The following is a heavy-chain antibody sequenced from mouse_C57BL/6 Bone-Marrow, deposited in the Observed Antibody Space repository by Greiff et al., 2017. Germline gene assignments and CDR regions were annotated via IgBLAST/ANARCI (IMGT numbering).Heavy chain of an antibody. CDR2: IDPSGSYT. CDR3: ASPGAWFAY. V-gene: IGHV1-50*01. Sequence: QVQLQQPGAELVKPGASVKLSCKASGYTFTSYWMQWVKQRPGQGLEWIGEIDPSGSYTNYNQKFKGKATLTVDTSSSTAYMQLSSLTSEDSEVYYCASPGAWFAYWGQGTLVTVSA. CDR1: GYTFTSYW. D-gene: IGHD4-1*01. J-gene: IGHJ3*01.